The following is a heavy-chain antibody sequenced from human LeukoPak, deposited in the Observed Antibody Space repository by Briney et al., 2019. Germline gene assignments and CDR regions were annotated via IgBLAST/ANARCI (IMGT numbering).Heavy chain of an antibody. CDR2: IIPIFNTK. Sequence: GASVKVSCKASGYTFTSYGISWVRQAPGQGLEWMGGIIPIFNTKNYAQRFQDRVILTADGSTSTAYMELSSLRSEDTAVYYCARGNSRWSTPSSSYYYRMDVWGQGTTVAVSS. V-gene: IGHV1-69*13. D-gene: IGHD4-23*01. J-gene: IGHJ6*02. CDR3: ARGNSRWSTPSSSYYYRMDV. CDR1: GYTFTSYG.